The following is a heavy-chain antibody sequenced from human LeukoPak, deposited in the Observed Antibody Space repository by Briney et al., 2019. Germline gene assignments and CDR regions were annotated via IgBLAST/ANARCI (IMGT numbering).Heavy chain of an antibody. CDR2: INAGNGNT. J-gene: IGHJ4*02. CDR3: ASNPSGWPYYFDY. CDR1: GGAFSSYA. V-gene: IGHV1-3*01. Sequence: GASVKVSCKASGGAFSSYAINWVRQAPGQRLEWMGWINAGNGNTKYSQKFQGRVTITRDTSASTAYMELSSLRSEDTAVYYCASNPSGWPYYFDYWGQGTLVTVSS. D-gene: IGHD6-19*01.